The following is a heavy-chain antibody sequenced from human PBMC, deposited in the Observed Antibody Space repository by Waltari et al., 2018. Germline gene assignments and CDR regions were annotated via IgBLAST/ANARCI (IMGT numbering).Heavy chain of an antibody. CDR1: GGSISSYY. CDR2: IYTSGST. V-gene: IGHV4-4*07. J-gene: IGHJ4*02. CDR3: ARGGIWSGYYSFRGFDY. Sequence: QVQLQESGPGLVKPSETLSLTCTVSGGSISSYYWSWIRQPAGKGLEWIGRIYTSGSTNYNPSLKSRFTMSVDTSKNQFSLKLSSVTAADTAVYYCARGGIWSGYYSFRGFDYWGQGTLVTVSS. D-gene: IGHD3-3*01.